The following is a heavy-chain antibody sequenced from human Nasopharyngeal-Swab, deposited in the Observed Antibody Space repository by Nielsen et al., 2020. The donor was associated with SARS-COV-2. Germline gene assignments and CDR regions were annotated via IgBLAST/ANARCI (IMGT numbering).Heavy chain of an antibody. V-gene: IGHV3-7*01. CDR2: IKQDGSEK. J-gene: IGHJ4*02. CDR1: GFTFSSYW. CDR3: AYSSSWTTVGDY. Sequence: GESLKISCAASGFTFSSYWMSWVRQAPGKGLEWVANIKQDGSEKYYVDSVKGRFTISRDNAKNSLYLQMNSLRAEDTAVYYCAYSSSWTTVGDYWGKGTLVTVSS. D-gene: IGHD6-13*01.